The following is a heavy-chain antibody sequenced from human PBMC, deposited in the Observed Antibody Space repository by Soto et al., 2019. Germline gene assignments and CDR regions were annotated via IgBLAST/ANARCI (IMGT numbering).Heavy chain of an antibody. CDR2: MNPNSGNT. Sequence: GASVKISCKASGYTLTSYDINWVRQATGQGLEWMGWMNPNSGNTGYAQKFQGRVTMTRNTSISTAYMELSSLRSEDTAVYYCAGTQSGIYYYYYGMDVWGQGTKVTVSS. V-gene: IGHV1-8*01. J-gene: IGHJ6*02. D-gene: IGHD1-20*01. CDR3: AGTQSGIYYYYYGMDV. CDR1: GYTLTSYD.